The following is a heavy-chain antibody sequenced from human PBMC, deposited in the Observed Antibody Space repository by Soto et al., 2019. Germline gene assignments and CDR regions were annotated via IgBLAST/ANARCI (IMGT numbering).Heavy chain of an antibody. D-gene: IGHD6-13*01. CDR1: GGTFSSYT. CDR2: IIPILGIA. CDR3: ATRIAAAGTVFDY. Sequence: QVQLVQSGAEVKKPGSSVKVSCKASGGTFSSYTISWVRQAPGQGLEWMGRIIPILGIANYAQKFQGRVTITADKSTSTAYMELSSLRSEDTAVYYCATRIAAAGTVFDYWCQGTLVTVSS. V-gene: IGHV1-69*02. J-gene: IGHJ4*02.